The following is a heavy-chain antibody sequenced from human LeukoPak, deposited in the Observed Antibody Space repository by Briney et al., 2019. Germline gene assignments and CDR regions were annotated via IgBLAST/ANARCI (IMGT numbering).Heavy chain of an antibody. D-gene: IGHD3-9*01. V-gene: IGHV3-9*01. CDR2: ITWNSDDM. J-gene: IGHJ4*02. CDR1: GFTFDGYG. Sequence: TGGSLRLSCAASGFTFDGYGMYWVRQAPGKGLDWVSGITWNSDDMAYADSVKGRFTISRDNAKNCLYLQMNSLRVEDTALYYCTKVTDWRTGFDYWGQGTLVTVSS. CDR3: TKVTDWRTGFDY.